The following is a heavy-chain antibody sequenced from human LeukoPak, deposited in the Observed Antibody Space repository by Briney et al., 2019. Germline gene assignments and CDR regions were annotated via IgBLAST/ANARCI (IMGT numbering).Heavy chain of an antibody. V-gene: IGHV3-23*01. CDR3: AKGRSSWYVGNWFDP. Sequence: GGSLRLSCAASGFTFSSYAMSWVRQAPGKGLEWVSAISGSGGSTYYADSVKGRFTISRDNSKNTLYLQMNSLRAEDTAVYYCAKGRSSWYVGNWFDPWGQGTLVTVSS. J-gene: IGHJ5*02. D-gene: IGHD6-13*01. CDR2: ISGSGGST. CDR1: GFTFSSYA.